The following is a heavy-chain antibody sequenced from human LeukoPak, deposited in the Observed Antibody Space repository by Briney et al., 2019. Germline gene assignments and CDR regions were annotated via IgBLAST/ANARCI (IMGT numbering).Heavy chain of an antibody. J-gene: IGHJ4*02. CDR2: IGINSGNT. D-gene: IGHD5-24*01. CDR3: ARDYKYAFDN. V-gene: IGHV3-48*01. Sequence: GGSLRLSCAASGFTFSDYSMNWVRQAAGKGLEWISYIGINSGNTNYADSVKGRFTISGDKAKNSLYLQMNSLRVEDTAVYYCARDYKYAFDNWGQGTLVTVSS. CDR1: GFTFSDYS.